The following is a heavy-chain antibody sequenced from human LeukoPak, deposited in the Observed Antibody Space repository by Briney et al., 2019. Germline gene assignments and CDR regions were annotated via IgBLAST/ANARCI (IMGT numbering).Heavy chain of an antibody. V-gene: IGHV1-46*03. CDR2: INPSGGST. D-gene: IGHD2-15*01. CDR3: ARDRNGYVVAATAYYYYGMDV. CDR1: GYTFTSYY. Sequence: ASVKVSCKASGYTFTSYYMHWVRQAPGQGLEWMGIINPSGGSTSYAQKFQGRVTMTRDTSTSTVYMELSSLRSEDTAVYYCARDRNGYVVAATAYYYYGMDVWGQGTTVTVSS. J-gene: IGHJ6*02.